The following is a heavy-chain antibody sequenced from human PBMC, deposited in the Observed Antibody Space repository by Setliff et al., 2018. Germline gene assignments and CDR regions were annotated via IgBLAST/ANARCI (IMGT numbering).Heavy chain of an antibody. V-gene: IGHV3-33*01. CDR3: ARDHVYGSQYYYYYYGMDV. CDR1: GFTFSSYG. CDR2: IWYDGSNK. D-gene: IGHD3-10*01. J-gene: IGHJ6*02. Sequence: GGSLRLSCAASGFTFSSYGMHWVRQAPGKGLEWVAVIWYDGSNKYYADSVKGRFTISRDNSKNTLYLQMNSLRAEDTAVYYCARDHVYGSQYYYYYYGMDVWGQGTTVTVSS.